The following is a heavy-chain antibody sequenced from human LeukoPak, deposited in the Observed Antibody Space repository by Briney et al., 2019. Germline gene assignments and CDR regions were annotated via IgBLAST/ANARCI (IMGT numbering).Heavy chain of an antibody. Sequence: SQTLSLTFAISGESVSSKSATWSWIRQSPSRGLEWLGRTYYRSKWYNDYALSVNSRITINPDTSKNQFSLQLNSVTPEDTAVYYCARLGSFEDYWGQGTLVTVSS. CDR1: GESVSSKSAT. D-gene: IGHD1-26*01. CDR3: ARLGSFEDY. V-gene: IGHV6-1*01. J-gene: IGHJ4*02. CDR2: TYYRSKWYN.